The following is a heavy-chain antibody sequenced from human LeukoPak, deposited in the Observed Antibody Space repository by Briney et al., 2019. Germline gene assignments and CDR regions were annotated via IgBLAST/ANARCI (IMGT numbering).Heavy chain of an antibody. V-gene: IGHV3-33*06. CDR1: GFIFATYG. J-gene: IGHJ4*02. Sequence: GGSLRLSCAASGFIFATYGIHWVRRAPGKGLEWVAVIWSDGSNKYYADSVKGRFTISRDNSKNTLYLQMNSLRAEDTAVYYCAKDPFSISGSQSDYWGQGTLVTVSS. CDR2: IWSDGSNK. CDR3: AKDPFSISGSQSDY. D-gene: IGHD1-26*01.